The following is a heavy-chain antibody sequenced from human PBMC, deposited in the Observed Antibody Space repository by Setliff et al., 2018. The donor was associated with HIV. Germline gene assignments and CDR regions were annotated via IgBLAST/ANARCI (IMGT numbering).Heavy chain of an antibody. Sequence: PSETLSLTCSVSGGSVSSGGYYWSWIRQFPGKGLEWIGDIYYSGTTYYNPSLKSRVTISVDTSKNQFSLKLSSVTAADTAVYYCARAITGDSHFDIWGQGTMVTV. V-gene: IGHV4-31*03. CDR2: IYYSGTT. J-gene: IGHJ3*02. D-gene: IGHD7-27*01. CDR3: ARAITGDSHFDI. CDR1: GGSVSSGGYY.